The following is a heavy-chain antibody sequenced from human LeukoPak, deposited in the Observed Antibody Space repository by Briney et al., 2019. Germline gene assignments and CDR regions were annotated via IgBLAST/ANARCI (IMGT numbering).Heavy chain of an antibody. Sequence: GGSLRLSCAASGFTFDDYGMSWVRQAPGKGLEWVSGINWNGGSTGYADSVKGRFTISRDNAKNSLYLQMNSLRAEDTALYYCARDPPRRTYYYDSSGSTELDYWGQGTLVTVSS. J-gene: IGHJ4*02. CDR3: ARDPPRRTYYYDSSGSTELDY. CDR1: GFTFDDYG. CDR2: INWNGGST. D-gene: IGHD3-22*01. V-gene: IGHV3-20*04.